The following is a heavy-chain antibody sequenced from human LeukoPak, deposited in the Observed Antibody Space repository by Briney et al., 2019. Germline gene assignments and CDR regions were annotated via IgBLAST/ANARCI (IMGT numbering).Heavy chain of an antibody. CDR2: INPSGGST. CDR3: ARDLWEQQLVLRGGNWFDP. J-gene: IGHJ5*02. V-gene: IGHV1-46*01. D-gene: IGHD6-13*01. CDR1: GYTFTGYY. Sequence: ASVKVSCKASGYTFTGYYIHWVRQAPGQGLEWMGIINPSGGSTSYAQKFQGRVTMTRDMSTSTVYMELSSLRSEDTAVYYCARDLWEQQLVLRGGNWFDPWGQGTLVTVSS.